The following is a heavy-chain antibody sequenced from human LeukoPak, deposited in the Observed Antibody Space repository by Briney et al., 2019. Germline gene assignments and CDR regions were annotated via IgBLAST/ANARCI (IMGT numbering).Heavy chain of an antibody. J-gene: IGHJ4*02. D-gene: IGHD2-8*01. CDR3: ARSVYLLYYFDY. Sequence: PGGSLRLFCAASGFTFSDYYMSWLRQAPGKGLDWVSYSSSSGSTIYYADSVKGRFTISRDNAKISLYLQMNSLRAEDTAVYYCARSVYLLYYFDYWGQGTLVTVYS. CDR1: GFTFSDYY. V-gene: IGHV3-11*04. CDR2: SSSSGSTI.